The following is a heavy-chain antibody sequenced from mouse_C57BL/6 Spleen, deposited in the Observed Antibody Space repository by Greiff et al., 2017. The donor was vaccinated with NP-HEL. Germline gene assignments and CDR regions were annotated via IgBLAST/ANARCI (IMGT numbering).Heavy chain of an antibody. Sequence: VQLQQSGAELVKPGASVKISCKASGYAFSSYWMNWVKQRPGKGLEWIGQIYPGDGDTNYNGKFKGKATLTADKSSSTAYMQLSSLTSEDSAVYFCARAPYGNYYAMDYWGQGTSVTVSS. CDR3: ARAPYGNYYAMDY. CDR2: IYPGDGDT. J-gene: IGHJ4*01. V-gene: IGHV1-80*01. D-gene: IGHD2-1*01. CDR1: GYAFSSYW.